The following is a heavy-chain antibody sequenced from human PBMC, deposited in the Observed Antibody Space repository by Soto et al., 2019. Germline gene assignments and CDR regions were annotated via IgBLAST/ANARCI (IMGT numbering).Heavy chain of an antibody. CDR2: INSDGSST. V-gene: IGHV3-74*01. Sequence: EVQLVESGGGLVQPGGSLRLSCAASGFTFSSYWMHWVRQAPGKGLVWVSRINSDGSSTSYADSVKGRFTISRDNAKNKLYLQMNSLRAEDTAVYYCARSPTGRDYYGMDVWGQGTTVTVSS. CDR3: ARSPTGRDYYGMDV. CDR1: GFTFSSYW. J-gene: IGHJ6*02.